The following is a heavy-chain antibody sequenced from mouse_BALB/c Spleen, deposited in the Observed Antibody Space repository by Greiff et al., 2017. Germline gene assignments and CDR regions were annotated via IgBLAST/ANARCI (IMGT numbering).Heavy chain of an antibody. J-gene: IGHJ4*01. CDR3: ARASDAMDD. V-gene: IGHV3-2*02. Sequence: DVKLQESGPGLVKPSQSLSLTCTVTGYSITRNYAWNWIRQFPGNKLEWMGYISYSGSTSYNPSLKSRISITRDTSKNQFFLQLNSVTTEDTATYYCARASDAMDDWGQGTSVTVSS. CDR1: GYSITRNYA. CDR2: ISYSGST. D-gene: IGHD6-1*01.